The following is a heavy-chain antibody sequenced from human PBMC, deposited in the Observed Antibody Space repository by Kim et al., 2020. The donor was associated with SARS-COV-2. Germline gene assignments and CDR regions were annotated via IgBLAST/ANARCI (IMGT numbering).Heavy chain of an antibody. Sequence: DTGKGRFTIPRDNSKATLYLQMNSLRAEDTAVFYCARDSSSWYGFYGMDVWGQGTTVTVSS. V-gene: IGHV3-30*07. J-gene: IGHJ6*02. CDR3: ARDSSSWYGFYGMDV. D-gene: IGHD6-13*01.